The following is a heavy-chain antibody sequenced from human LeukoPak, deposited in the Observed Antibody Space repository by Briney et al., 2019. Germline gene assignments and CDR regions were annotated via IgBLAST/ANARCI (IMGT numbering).Heavy chain of an antibody. D-gene: IGHD4-17*01. CDR2: IRSKANSYAT. J-gene: IGHJ4*02. Sequence: GGSLRLSCAASGFTFSGSAMHRVRQASGKGLEWVGRIRSKANSYATAYAASVKGRFTISRDDSKITAYLQMNSLKTEDTAVYYCTTGVTTLEWGQGTLVTVSS. CDR3: TTGVTTLE. CDR1: GFTFSGSA. V-gene: IGHV3-73*01.